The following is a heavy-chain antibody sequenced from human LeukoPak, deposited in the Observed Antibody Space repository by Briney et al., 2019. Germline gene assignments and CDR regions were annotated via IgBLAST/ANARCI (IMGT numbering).Heavy chain of an antibody. CDR2: ISSSGSTI. CDR3: ARVGSSSWSTRYDY. V-gene: IGHV3-11*04. J-gene: IGHJ4*02. CDR1: GFTFSDYY. Sequence: GGSLRLSCAASGFTFSDYYMSWIRQAPGKGLEWVSYISSSGSTIYYADSVKGRFTISSDNAKNSLHLQMNSLRAEDTAVYYCARVGSSSWSTRYDYWGQGTLVTVSS. D-gene: IGHD6-13*01.